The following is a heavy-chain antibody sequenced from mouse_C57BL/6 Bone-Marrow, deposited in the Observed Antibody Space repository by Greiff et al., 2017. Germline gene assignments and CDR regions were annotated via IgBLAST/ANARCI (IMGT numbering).Heavy chain of an antibody. CDR3: ARGYDYGYAMDY. D-gene: IGHD2-4*01. CDR1: GYSFTDYN. V-gene: IGHV1-39*01. Sequence: EVKLQESGPELVKPGASVKISCKASGYSFTDYNMNWVKQSTGKSLEWIGVIDPNYGTTSYNQKFKGKATLTVDQSSSTAYMQLNSLTSEDSAVYCCARGYDYGYAMDYWGQGTSVTVSS. CDR2: IDPNYGTT. J-gene: IGHJ4*01.